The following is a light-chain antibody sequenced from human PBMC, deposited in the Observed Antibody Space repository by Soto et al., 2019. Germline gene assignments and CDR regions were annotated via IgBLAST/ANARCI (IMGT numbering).Light chain of an antibody. CDR1: QSVSSCY. Sequence: EIMLTQSPGTLSLSPGERATLSCRASQSVSSCYLAWYQQKPGQAPRLLIYGASSRATVIPDRFSGSGSGTDFTLTISRLEPEDFAVYYCQQYGSSPLTFGGGTKVEIK. CDR3: QQYGSSPLT. CDR2: GAS. J-gene: IGKJ4*01. V-gene: IGKV3-20*01.